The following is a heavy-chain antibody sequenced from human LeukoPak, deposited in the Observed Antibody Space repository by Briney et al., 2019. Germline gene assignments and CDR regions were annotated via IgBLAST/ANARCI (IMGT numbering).Heavy chain of an antibody. CDR2: IYYSGST. CDR3: ARFPSSRGWFDP. D-gene: IGHD6-13*01. J-gene: IGHJ5*02. Sequence: SETLSLTCTVSGGSISSGGYYWSWIRQHPGKGLEWIGYIYYSGSTYYNPSLKSRATISVDTSKNQFSLKLSSVTAADTAVYYCARFPSSRGWFDPWGQGTLVTVSS. CDR1: GGSISSGGYY. V-gene: IGHV4-31*03.